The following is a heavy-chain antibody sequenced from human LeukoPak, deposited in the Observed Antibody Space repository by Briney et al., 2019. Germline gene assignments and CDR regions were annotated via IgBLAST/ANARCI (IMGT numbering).Heavy chain of an antibody. CDR2: ISHSGST. Sequence: SETLSLTCTVSGGSISSGDYFWSWIRQPPGKGLEWIGEISHSGSTTYNPSLRSRVTISGDTSKKQFSLKLSSVTAADTAVYYCVTYYYGSSAPKRNYWGQGILVTVSS. CDR1: GGSISSGDYF. V-gene: IGHV4-39*07. CDR3: VTYYYGSSAPKRNY. D-gene: IGHD3-22*01. J-gene: IGHJ4*02.